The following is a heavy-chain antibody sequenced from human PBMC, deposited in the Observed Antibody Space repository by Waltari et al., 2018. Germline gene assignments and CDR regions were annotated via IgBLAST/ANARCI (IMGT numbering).Heavy chain of an antibody. Sequence: QVQLVQSGAEVKKPGASVKVSCKASGYTFTGYYMHWVRQAPGQGLEWMGGINPNSGGTNYAQKFQGRVTMTRDTSISTAYMELSRLRSDDTAVYYCARGFYDYVWGSYRSGLDYWGQGTLVTVSS. CDR1: GYTFTGYY. CDR2: INPNSGGT. V-gene: IGHV1-2*02. D-gene: IGHD3-16*02. J-gene: IGHJ4*02. CDR3: ARGFYDYVWGSYRSGLDY.